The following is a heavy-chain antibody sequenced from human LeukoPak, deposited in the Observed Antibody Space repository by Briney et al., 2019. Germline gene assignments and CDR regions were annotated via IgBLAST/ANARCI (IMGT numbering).Heavy chain of an antibody. D-gene: IGHD1-26*01. J-gene: IGHJ4*02. CDR2: ISSSSSTI. CDR1: GFTFSSYS. V-gene: IGHV3-48*04. CDR3: ARVSRELPSFYFDY. Sequence: GGSLRLSCAASGFTFSSYSMNWVRQAPGKGLEWVSYISSSSSTIYYADSVKGRFTISRDNAENSLYLQMNSLRAEDTAVYYCARVSRELPSFYFDYWGQGTLVTVSS.